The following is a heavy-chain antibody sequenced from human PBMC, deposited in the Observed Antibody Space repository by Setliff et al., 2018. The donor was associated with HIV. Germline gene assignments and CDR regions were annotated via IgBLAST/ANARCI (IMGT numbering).Heavy chain of an antibody. J-gene: IGHJ6*03. CDR3: ARQHYYDSSGRNLMDV. CDR1: GGSMSSGSYS. V-gene: IGHV4-61*09. Sequence: SETLSLTCTVSGGSMSSGSYSWTWLRQPAGKEPELIGHVYVGGTVIYNPSLASRVTISMVPSKNQFSLKLSSVTAADTAVYYCARQHYYDSSGRNLMDVWGKGTTVTVSS. D-gene: IGHD3-22*01. CDR2: VYVGGTV.